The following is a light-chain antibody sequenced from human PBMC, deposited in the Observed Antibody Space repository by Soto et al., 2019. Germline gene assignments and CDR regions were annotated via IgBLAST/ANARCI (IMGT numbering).Light chain of an antibody. Sequence: DIQMTQSPSSLSASVGDRVTITCRASQDISYHLAWYQHKPGKVPKLLIYEASTLQSGVPSRFSGGGSGTDFTLTISSLQPEDVATYYCQKYNRTPRTFGQGTKVELK. CDR1: QDISYH. J-gene: IGKJ1*01. V-gene: IGKV1-27*01. CDR3: QKYNRTPRT. CDR2: EAS.